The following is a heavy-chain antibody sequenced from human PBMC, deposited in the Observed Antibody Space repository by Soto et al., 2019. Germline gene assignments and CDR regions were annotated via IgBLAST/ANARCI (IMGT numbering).Heavy chain of an antibody. CDR2: IYWDDDK. J-gene: IGHJ4*02. V-gene: IGHV2-5*02. D-gene: IGHD6-19*01. CDR3: AQSVVAGLGYYFAY. CDR1: GFSLSSTRVA. Sequence: QITLKESGPTLVKPTQTLTLTCTFSGFSLSSTRVAVGWIRQPPGKALEWLALIYWDDDKRYSPFLSSRLTITKDTSKNQVVLTMTNMDPVDTATYYCAQSVVAGLGYYFAYWGQGTLVTISS.